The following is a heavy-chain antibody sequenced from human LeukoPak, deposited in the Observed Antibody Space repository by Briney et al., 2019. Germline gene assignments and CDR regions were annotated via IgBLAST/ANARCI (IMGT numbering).Heavy chain of an antibody. V-gene: IGHV3-74*01. CDR3: AGGIQV. D-gene: IGHD5-18*01. J-gene: IGHJ4*02. CDR2: IKDDGSHT. CDR1: GFTFSSHW. Sequence: GGSLRLSCAASGFTFSSHWMHWVRQAPGKGLVWVSRIKDDGSHTNYADSVKGRFTISRDNAKNTLYLQMNSLRAEDTAVYYCAGGIQVWGQGTLVTVSS.